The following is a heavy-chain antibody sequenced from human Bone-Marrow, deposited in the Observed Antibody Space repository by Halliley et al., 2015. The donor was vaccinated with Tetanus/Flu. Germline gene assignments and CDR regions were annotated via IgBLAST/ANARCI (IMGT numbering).Heavy chain of an antibody. D-gene: IGHD4-17*01. CDR2: ISSDGSKK. Sequence: EGGSVISSDGSKKNCAAPVKGRFTISRDNSKNTLNLQMNSLRDEDTAVYYCARAHTVVGPPDFGGQGTVVPVSS. J-gene: IGHJ4*02. CDR3: ARAHTVVGPPDF. V-gene: IGHV3-30-3*01.